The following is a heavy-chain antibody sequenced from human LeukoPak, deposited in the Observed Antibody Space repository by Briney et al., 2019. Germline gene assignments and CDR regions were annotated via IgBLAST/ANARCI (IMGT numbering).Heavy chain of an antibody. CDR1: GGSISSDTYF. CDR3: ARGRRLVVVVAATPWYYYHGMDV. D-gene: IGHD2-15*01. J-gene: IGHJ6*02. V-gene: IGHV4-39*01. CDR2: IYFTGST. Sequence: KPSETLSLTCTVSGGSISSDTYFWGWIRRPPGKGLEWIANIYFTGSTYYNPSLKSRVTISVDTSKNQFSLKLSSVTAADTAVYYCARGRRLVVVVAATPWYYYHGMDVWGQGTTVTVSS.